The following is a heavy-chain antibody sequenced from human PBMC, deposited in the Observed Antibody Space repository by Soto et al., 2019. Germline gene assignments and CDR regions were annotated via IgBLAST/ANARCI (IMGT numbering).Heavy chain of an antibody. D-gene: IGHD1-26*01. V-gene: IGHV3-9*01. J-gene: IGHJ4*02. CDR2: ISWNSGSI. CDR3: AKDRATSGTYQAVDY. Sequence: LRLSCAASGFSFDDFAMHWVRQVPGKGLEWVSGISWNSGSIGYADSVKGRFTISRDNAKNSLYLHMNSLRAEDTALYYCAKDRATSGTYQAVDYWGQGTLVTVSS. CDR1: GFSFDDFA.